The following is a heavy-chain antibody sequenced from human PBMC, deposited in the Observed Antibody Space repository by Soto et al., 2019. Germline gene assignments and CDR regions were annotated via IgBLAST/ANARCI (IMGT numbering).Heavy chain of an antibody. D-gene: IGHD1-26*01. V-gene: IGHV3-23*01. CDR2: LSGSGGGT. Sequence: EVKLLESGGGLVQPGGSLRPSCAASGFTFDTYGISWVRQAPGKGLEWVPGLSGSGGGTYYADSVKGRFTFSRDNSKNTQYLQMNSLRAEDTAGYYCAKGARVGATKTYYYGMDVWGQGTTVTVSS. CDR3: AKGARVGATKTYYYGMDV. J-gene: IGHJ6*02. CDR1: GFTFDTYG.